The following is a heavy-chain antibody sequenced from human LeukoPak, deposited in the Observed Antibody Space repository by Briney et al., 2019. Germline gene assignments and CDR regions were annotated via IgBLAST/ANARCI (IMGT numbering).Heavy chain of an antibody. J-gene: IGHJ4*02. CDR1: GFTFSSYA. V-gene: IGHV3-23*01. Sequence: GGPLRLSCAASGFTFSSYAMSWVRQAPGKGLEWVSAISGSGGSTYYADSVKGRFTISRDNSKNTLYLQMNSLRAEDTAVYYCATQRVPYSSGWSNFDYWGQGTLVTVSS. CDR3: ATQRVPYSSGWSNFDY. CDR2: ISGSGGST. D-gene: IGHD6-19*01.